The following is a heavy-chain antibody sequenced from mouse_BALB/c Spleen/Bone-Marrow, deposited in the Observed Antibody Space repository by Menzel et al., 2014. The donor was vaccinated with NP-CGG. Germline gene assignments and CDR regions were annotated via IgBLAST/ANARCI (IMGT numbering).Heavy chain of an antibody. V-gene: IGHV4-1*02. CDR2: INPESSTI. CDR1: GFDFSRYW. Sequence: EAQLQQSGGGLVQPGGSLKLSCTASGFDFSRYWMSWVRQAPGKGLQWIGEINPESSTIKYTPSLKDKFIISRDNAKNTLYLQMSKVRSEDTALDYYSRLTYYGLSNYWGQGATLTVSS. J-gene: IGHJ2*01. D-gene: IGHD1-2*01. CDR3: SRLTYYGLSNY.